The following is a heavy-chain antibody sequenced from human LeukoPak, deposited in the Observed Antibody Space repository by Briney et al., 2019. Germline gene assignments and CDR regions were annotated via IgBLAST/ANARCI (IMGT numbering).Heavy chain of an antibody. CDR1: GFTVSSNY. Sequence: GGSLRLSCAASGFTVSSNYMSWVRQAPGKGLEWVSVIYSGGSTYYADSVKGRFTISRDNSKNTLYLQMNSLRAEDTAVYYCAKVEYSSPSNYYYYYYMDVWGKGTTVTVSS. V-gene: IGHV3-53*01. CDR2: IYSGGST. CDR3: AKVEYSSPSNYYYYYYMDV. J-gene: IGHJ6*03. D-gene: IGHD6-6*01.